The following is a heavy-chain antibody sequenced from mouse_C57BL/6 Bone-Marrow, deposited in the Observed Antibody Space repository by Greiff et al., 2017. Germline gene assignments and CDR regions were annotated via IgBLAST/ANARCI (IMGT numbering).Heavy chain of an antibody. V-gene: IGHV1-50*01. CDR2: IDPSDSYT. CDR1: GYTFTSYW. J-gene: IGHJ2*01. Sequence: QVQLQQPGAELVKPGASVKLSCKASGYTFTSYWMQWVKQRPGQGLAWIGEIDPSDSYTNYNQKFKGKATLTVDTSSSTAYMQLSSLTSEDSAVYYCARDVETDFDYWGQGTTLTVSA. CDR3: ARDVETDFDY.